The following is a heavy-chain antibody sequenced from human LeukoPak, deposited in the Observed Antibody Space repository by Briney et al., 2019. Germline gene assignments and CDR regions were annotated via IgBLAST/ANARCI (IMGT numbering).Heavy chain of an antibody. J-gene: IGHJ6*02. V-gene: IGHV3-21*01. CDR1: GFTFSSYS. D-gene: IGHD1-26*01. Sequence: PGGSLRLSCAASGFTFSSYSMNWVRQALGKGLEWVSSISSSSSTIFYADSLKGRFTISRDNAKNSLYLQMNSLRAEDTAVYYCAKPGPATTNSYGMDVWGQGTTVTVSS. CDR2: ISSSSSTI. CDR3: AKPGPATTNSYGMDV.